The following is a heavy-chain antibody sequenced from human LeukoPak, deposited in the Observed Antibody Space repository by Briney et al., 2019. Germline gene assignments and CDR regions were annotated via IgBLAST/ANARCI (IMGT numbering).Heavy chain of an antibody. CDR2: IYSSGNS. V-gene: IGHV4-4*07. CDR3: ARVGYYDSSGSDAFDI. J-gene: IGHJ3*02. CDR1: GGSINSHYY. Sequence: SETLSLTCTVSGGSINSHYYWNWFRQPAGKGLEWIGRIYSSGNSYYNASLQSRVTMSVDTSKNQFSLRLSSVTAADTAVYYCARVGYYDSSGSDAFDIWGQGTMVTVSS. D-gene: IGHD3-22*01.